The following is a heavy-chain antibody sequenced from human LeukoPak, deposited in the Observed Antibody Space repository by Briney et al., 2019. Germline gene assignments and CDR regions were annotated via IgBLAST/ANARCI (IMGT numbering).Heavy chain of an antibody. V-gene: IGHV1-8*03. J-gene: IGHJ4*02. Sequence: ASVKVSCKASGYTFTSYDINWVRQATGQGLEWMGWMDPNGGNTGYAQKFQGRVTITRNTSISTAYMELSSLRSEDTAVYYCAREVTIFGVVISDWGQGTLVTVSS. D-gene: IGHD3-3*01. CDR3: AREVTIFGVVISD. CDR2: MDPNGGNT. CDR1: GYTFTSYD.